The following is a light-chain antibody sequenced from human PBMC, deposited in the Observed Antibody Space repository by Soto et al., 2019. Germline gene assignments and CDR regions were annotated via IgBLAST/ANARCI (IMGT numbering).Light chain of an antibody. CDR3: SSYRSTNTPYV. CDR2: EVS. Sequence: QSVLTQPASVSGSPGQSITISCTGTGSDIGDYKYVSWYQQRPGKAPKLMIYEVSNRPSGVSNRFSGSKSGNTASLTISGLXADDEADYYCSSYRSTNTPYVFGTGTKVTVL. J-gene: IGLJ1*01. CDR1: GSDIGDYKY. V-gene: IGLV2-14*01.